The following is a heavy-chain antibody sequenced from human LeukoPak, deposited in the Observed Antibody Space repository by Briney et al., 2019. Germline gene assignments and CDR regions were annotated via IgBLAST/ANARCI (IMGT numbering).Heavy chain of an antibody. Sequence: ASVKVSCKASGYTFTSYGISWVRQAPGQGLEWMGWISAYNGNTNYAQKLQGRVTMTTDTSTSTAYMELRSLRSDDTAVYYCARDFPAEDYYDSSGYYLGANDYWGQGTLVTVSS. J-gene: IGHJ4*02. V-gene: IGHV1-18*01. CDR1: GYTFTSYG. CDR2: ISAYNGNT. CDR3: ARDFPAEDYYDSSGYYLGANDY. D-gene: IGHD3-22*01.